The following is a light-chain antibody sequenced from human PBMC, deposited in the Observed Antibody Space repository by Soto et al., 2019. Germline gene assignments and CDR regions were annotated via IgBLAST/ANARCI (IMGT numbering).Light chain of an antibody. CDR2: DTS. Sequence: IVLTQLPATLSLSPGERATLSCTADQSVSSYLAWYQQKPGQAPRLLIYDTSNRATGIPARFSGSGSGTDFTLTISSLEPEDFAVYYCQQRSNRPLTFGGGTKVDIK. V-gene: IGKV3-11*01. CDR3: QQRSNRPLT. J-gene: IGKJ4*01. CDR1: QSVSSY.